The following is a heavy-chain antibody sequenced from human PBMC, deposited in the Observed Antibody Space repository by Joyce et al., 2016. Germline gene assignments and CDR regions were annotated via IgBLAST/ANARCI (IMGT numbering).Heavy chain of an antibody. CDR1: GYTFSNFY. V-gene: IGHV1-46*03. CDR3: ARAFRVGSLIVPSATDY. D-gene: IGHD2/OR15-2a*01. J-gene: IGHJ4*02. CDR2: INPSGGST. Sequence: QVQLLQSGAEVKKPGASVNVSCKASGYTFSNFYLHWVRQAPGQGREWMGGINPSGGSTNYAQNFQGRVTMTRDTSTSTVYMELSSLRSEDTAMYYCARAFRVGSLIVPSATDYWGQGTLVTVSS.